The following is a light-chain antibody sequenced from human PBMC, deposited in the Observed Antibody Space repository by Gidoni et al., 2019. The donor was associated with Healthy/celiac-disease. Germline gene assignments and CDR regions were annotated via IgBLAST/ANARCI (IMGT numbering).Light chain of an antibody. J-gene: IGLJ2*01. CDR2: QDS. Sequence: SIEMTQPPSLPLSPGRTSGITCSGDKWGDKYACWYKQKPGQTPVLVIYQDSKRPSGIPERFSGSNSGNTATLTISGTQAMDEADYYCQAWDSSTVVFGGGTKLTVL. CDR3: QAWDSSTVV. CDR1: KWGDKY. V-gene: IGLV3-1*01.